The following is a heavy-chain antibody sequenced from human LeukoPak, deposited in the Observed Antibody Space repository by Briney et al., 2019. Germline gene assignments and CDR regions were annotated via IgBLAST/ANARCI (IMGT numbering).Heavy chain of an antibody. Sequence: SETLSLTCTVSGGSISSYHWSWIRQPPGKGLEWIRYIYYSGSTNYNPSLKSRVTISVDTSKNQFSLKLSSVTAADTAVYYCAKTRRPRKVCYFNYWGQGTLVTVSS. J-gene: IGHJ4*02. D-gene: IGHD1-14*01. CDR3: AKTRRPRKVCYFNY. CDR2: IYYSGST. V-gene: IGHV4-59*01. CDR1: GGSISSYH.